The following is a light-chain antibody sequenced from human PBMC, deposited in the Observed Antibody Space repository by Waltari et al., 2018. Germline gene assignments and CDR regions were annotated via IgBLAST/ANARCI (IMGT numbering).Light chain of an antibody. CDR2: EDD. CDR3: QSYDAAVI. Sequence: FMLTPPHPLSESPGKTVSISLTRCSGSIARHHVQWYQQRPGSAPTIVIYEDDQRPSGVPDRFSGSIDSSSNSASLTIAGLETEDEADYYCQSYDAAVIFGGGTRLTVL. V-gene: IGLV6-57*03. CDR1: SGSIARHH. J-gene: IGLJ2*01.